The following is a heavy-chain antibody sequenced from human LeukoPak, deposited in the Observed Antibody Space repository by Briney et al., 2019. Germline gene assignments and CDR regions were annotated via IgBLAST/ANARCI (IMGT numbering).Heavy chain of an antibody. D-gene: IGHD3-22*01. CDR2: IYYSGST. J-gene: IGHJ4*02. V-gene: IGHV4-31*03. Sequence: KSSETLSLTCTVSGGSISSGGYYWSWIRQHPGKCLGWIGYIYYSGSTYYNPSLKSRVTISVDTSKNQFSLKLSSVTAADTAVYYCARDYDSSGYFFAYWGQGTLVTVSS. CDR1: GGSISSGGYY. CDR3: ARDYDSSGYFFAY.